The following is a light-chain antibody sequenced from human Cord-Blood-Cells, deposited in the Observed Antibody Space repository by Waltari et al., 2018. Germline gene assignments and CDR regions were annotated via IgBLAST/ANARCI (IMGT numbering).Light chain of an antibody. CDR1: SSDVGHFNL. Sequence: QSALTQPASVSGSPGQSITISCPGTSSDVGHFNLVSWYQQHPGKAPKLMIYEGSKRPSGVSNRFSGSKSGNTASLTISGLQAEDEADYYCCSYAGSSNVVFGGGTKLTVL. CDR3: CSYAGSSNVV. J-gene: IGLJ2*01. V-gene: IGLV2-23*01. CDR2: EGS.